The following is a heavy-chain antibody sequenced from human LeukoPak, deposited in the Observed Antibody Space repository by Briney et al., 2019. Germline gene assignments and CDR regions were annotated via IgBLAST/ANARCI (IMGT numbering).Heavy chain of an antibody. J-gene: IGHJ4*02. CDR2: ISSSSSYI. Sequence: GGSLRLSCAASGFTFSSYEMNWVRQAPGKGLEWVSSISSSSSYIYYADSVKGRFTISRDNAKNSLFLEMNSLRAEDTAVYYCARDREMLEWGQGTQVTVSS. V-gene: IGHV3-21*01. D-gene: IGHD5-24*01. CDR3: ARDREMLE. CDR1: GFTFSSYE.